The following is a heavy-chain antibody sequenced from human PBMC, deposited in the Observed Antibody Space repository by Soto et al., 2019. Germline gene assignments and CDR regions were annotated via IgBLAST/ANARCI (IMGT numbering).Heavy chain of an antibody. CDR3: ARDGGGYDILTGYSFDY. Sequence: QVQLVESGGGVVQPGRSLRLSCAASGFTFSSYGMHWVRQAPGKGLEWVAVIWYDGSNKYYADSVKGRFTISRDNSKNTLYQQMNSLRAEDTAVYYCARDGGGYDILTGYSFDYWGQGTLVTVSS. J-gene: IGHJ4*02. CDR1: GFTFSSYG. CDR2: IWYDGSNK. V-gene: IGHV3-33*01. D-gene: IGHD3-9*01.